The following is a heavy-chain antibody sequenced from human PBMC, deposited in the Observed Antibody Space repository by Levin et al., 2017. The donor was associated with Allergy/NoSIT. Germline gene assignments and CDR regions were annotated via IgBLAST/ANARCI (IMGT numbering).Heavy chain of an antibody. Sequence: KISCKTSGGTLNTFGLSWVRQAPGQGPEWMGGIIPTLETANYAQKFQGRVTITADKSTNTGYMELSNLRSEDTAVYYCARGFCSSTTCSPHYFYYYMDVWGTGTMVTVSS. CDR3: ARGFCSSTTCSPHYFYYYMDV. CDR2: IIPTLETA. V-gene: IGHV1-69*06. J-gene: IGHJ6*03. CDR1: GGTLNTFG. D-gene: IGHD2-2*01.